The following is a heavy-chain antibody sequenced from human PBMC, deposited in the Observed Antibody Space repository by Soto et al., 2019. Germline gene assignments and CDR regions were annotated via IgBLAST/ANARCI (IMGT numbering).Heavy chain of an antibody. V-gene: IGHV1-58*01. Sequence: GASVKVSCKASGFTFTSSAVQWVRQARGQRLEWIGWIVVGSGNTNYAQKFQERVTITRDISTSTAYMELSSLRSEDTAVYYCAAVAQRWLHVTFDYWGQGTLVTVSS. J-gene: IGHJ4*02. CDR2: IVVGSGNT. CDR3: AAVAQRWLHVTFDY. CDR1: GFTFTSSA. D-gene: IGHD5-12*01.